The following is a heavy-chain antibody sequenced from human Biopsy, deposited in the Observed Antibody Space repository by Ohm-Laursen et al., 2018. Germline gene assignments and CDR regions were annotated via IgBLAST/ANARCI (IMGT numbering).Heavy chain of an antibody. V-gene: IGHV4-59*08. CDR3: ARLWGGYHFHGMDV. CDR2: IYYSGST. CDR1: GGSISSYY. Sequence: SDTLSLTCTVSGGSISSYYWSWIRQPPGKGLKCIGYIYYSGSTNYSPSLKSRVTMSVDTSKNQFSLKLSSVTAADTAVYYCARLWGGYHFHGMDVWGQGTTVTVS. D-gene: IGHD7-27*01. J-gene: IGHJ6*02.